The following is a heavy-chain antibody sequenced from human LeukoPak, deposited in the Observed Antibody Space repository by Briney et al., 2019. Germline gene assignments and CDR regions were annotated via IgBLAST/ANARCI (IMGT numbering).Heavy chain of an antibody. D-gene: IGHD6-19*01. CDR3: ARGLQENLAWLQAFSAFDI. CDR1: GYTFTSYG. CDR2: ISAYNGNT. J-gene: IGHJ3*02. Sequence: ASVKVSCKASGYTFTSYGISWVRQDPGQGLEWMGWISAYNGNTNYAQKLQGRVTMTTDTSTSTAYMELRSLRSDDTAVYYCARGLQENLAWLQAFSAFDIWGQGTMVTVSS. V-gene: IGHV1-18*01.